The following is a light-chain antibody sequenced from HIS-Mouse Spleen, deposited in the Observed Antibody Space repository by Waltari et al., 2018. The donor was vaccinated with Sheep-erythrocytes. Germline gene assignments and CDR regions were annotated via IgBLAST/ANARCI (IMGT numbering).Light chain of an antibody. CDR2: EGS. V-gene: IGLV2-23*01. CDR1: SSDVGGYNY. Sequence: QSALTQPRSVSGSPGQSVTISCTGTSSDVGGYNYVSWYQQPPGKAPKLMIYEGSKRPSGVSNRFSGSKSGNTASLTISGLQAEDEADYYCCSYAGSSTWVFGGGTKLTVL. J-gene: IGLJ3*02. CDR3: CSYAGSSTWV.